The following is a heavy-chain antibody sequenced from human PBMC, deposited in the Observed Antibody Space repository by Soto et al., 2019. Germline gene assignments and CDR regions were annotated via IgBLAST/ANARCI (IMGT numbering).Heavy chain of an antibody. V-gene: IGHV3-15*01. CDR2: IKSKTDGGTT. J-gene: IGHJ4*02. Sequence: ESGGGLVKPGGSLRLSCAASGFTVSNAWMSWVRQAPGKGLEWVGRIKSKTDGGTTEYDAPVKGRFTISRDDSKNTLYLQMNSLKTEDTAVYYCTRYSYGASEYWGQGTLVNVSS. CDR3: TRYSYGASEY. CDR1: GFTVSNAW. D-gene: IGHD5-18*01.